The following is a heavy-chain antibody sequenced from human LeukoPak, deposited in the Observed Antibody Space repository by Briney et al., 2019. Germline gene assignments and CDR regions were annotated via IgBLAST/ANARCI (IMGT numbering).Heavy chain of an antibody. J-gene: IGHJ5*02. CDR2: INHSGNT. CDR1: GGSFSGYY. D-gene: IGHD6-13*01. Sequence: SETLSLTCAVYGGSFSGYYWSWIRQPPGKGLEWIGEINHSGNTNYNPSLKSRVNISVDTSKNQFSLKVSSVTAADTAVYYCATRIAADGTELVRNWFDPWGQGTLVTVSS. V-gene: IGHV4-34*01. CDR3: ATRIAADGTELVRNWFDP.